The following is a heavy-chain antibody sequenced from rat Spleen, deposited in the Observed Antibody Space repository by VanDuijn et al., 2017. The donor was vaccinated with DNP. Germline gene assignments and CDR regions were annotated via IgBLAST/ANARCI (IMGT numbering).Heavy chain of an antibody. CDR1: GFTFSDYY. CDR3: TREDSSSSWAMDA. J-gene: IGHJ4*01. D-gene: IGHD1-2*01. V-gene: IGHV5-20*01. CDR2: ITYDGSST. Sequence: EVQLVDSGGGLVQPGRSLKLSCAASGFTFSDYYMAWVRQAPTKGLEWVAYITYDGSSTYYGDSVKGRFTISRDNAKNTLYLQMNSLRSEDTATYYCTREDSSSSWAMDAWGQGTSVTVSS.